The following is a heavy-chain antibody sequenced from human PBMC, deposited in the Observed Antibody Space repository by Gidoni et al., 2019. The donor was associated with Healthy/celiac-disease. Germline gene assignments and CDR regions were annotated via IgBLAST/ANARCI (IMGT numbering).Heavy chain of an antibody. Sequence: QVQLVASGGGVVQPGRSLRLSCAASGFTFSSYAMHWVRQAPGKGLEWVAVISYDGSNKYYADSVKGRFTISRDNSKNTLYLQMNSLRAEDTAVYYCARGITMVQGVILSYYYYGMDVWGQGTTVTVSS. CDR2: ISYDGSNK. J-gene: IGHJ6*02. CDR1: GFTFSSYA. V-gene: IGHV3-30*04. CDR3: ARGITMVQGVILSYYYYGMDV. D-gene: IGHD3-10*01.